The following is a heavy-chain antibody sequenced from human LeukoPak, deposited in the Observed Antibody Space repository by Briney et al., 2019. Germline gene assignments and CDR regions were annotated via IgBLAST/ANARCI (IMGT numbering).Heavy chain of an antibody. CDR3: ARSAVGTSCCTAVDY. Sequence: GGSLRLSCAASGFTFSTYAMTWVRQAPGKGLEWVSGVSTSGDRTYYADSVKGRFTISRDNSKNTLYLQMNSLRAEDTAEYYCARSAVGTSCCTAVDYWGQGTLVTVSS. CDR2: VSTSGDRT. V-gene: IGHV3-23*01. D-gene: IGHD1-26*01. J-gene: IGHJ4*02. CDR1: GFTFSTYA.